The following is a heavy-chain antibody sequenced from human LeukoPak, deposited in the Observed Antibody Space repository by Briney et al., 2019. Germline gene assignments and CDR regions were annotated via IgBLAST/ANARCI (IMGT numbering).Heavy chain of an antibody. Sequence: GGSLRLSCAASGFTFDDYAMHWVRQAPGKGLEWVSGISWNSGSIGYADSVKGRFTISRDNAKNSLYLQMNSLRAEDTALYYCAKDTTVAGFQFDYWGQGTLVTVSS. CDR1: GFTFDDYA. D-gene: IGHD4-17*01. V-gene: IGHV3-9*01. CDR2: ISWNSGSI. J-gene: IGHJ4*02. CDR3: AKDTTVAGFQFDY.